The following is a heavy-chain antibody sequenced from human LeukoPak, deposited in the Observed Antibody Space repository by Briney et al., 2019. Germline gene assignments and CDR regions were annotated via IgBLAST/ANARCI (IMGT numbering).Heavy chain of an antibody. D-gene: IGHD6-19*01. CDR2: ISGSGGST. J-gene: IGHJ6*02. CDR1: GFTFSSYA. Sequence: GGSLRLSCAASGFTFSSYAMSWVRQAPGKGLEWVSAISGSGGSTYYADSVKGRFTTSRDNSKNTLYLQMNSLRAEDTAVYYCAKDGPLKQWLATYGMDVWGQGTTVTVSS. V-gene: IGHV3-23*01. CDR3: AKDGPLKQWLATYGMDV.